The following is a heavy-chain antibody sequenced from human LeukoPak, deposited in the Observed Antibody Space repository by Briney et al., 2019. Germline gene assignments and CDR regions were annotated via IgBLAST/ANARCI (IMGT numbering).Heavy chain of an antibody. Sequence: GESLKISCQGSGYRFTSYWIGWVRQMPGKGLEWMGIIYPGDSDTRYSPSFQGQATISADKSISTAYLQWSSLKASVTAMFYCARRSVLVGAATQAFDIWGQGTMVTVSS. V-gene: IGHV5-51*01. CDR3: ARRSVLVGAATQAFDI. CDR2: IYPGDSDT. D-gene: IGHD2-15*01. J-gene: IGHJ3*02. CDR1: GYRFTSYW.